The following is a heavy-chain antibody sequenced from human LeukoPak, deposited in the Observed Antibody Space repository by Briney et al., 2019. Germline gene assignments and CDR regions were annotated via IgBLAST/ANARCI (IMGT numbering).Heavy chain of an antibody. CDR2: INPSGGST. J-gene: IGHJ6*03. V-gene: IGHV1-46*01. CDR3: ARGGKYYDFWSGYPHYYYYYMDV. Sequence: ASVKVSCKASGFTFTNYNLHWVRQAPGQRLEWMGIINPSGGSTNYAQNFQGRVTMTRDTSTSTVYMELSSLRSEDTAVYYCARGGKYYDFWSGYPHYYYYYMDVWGKGTTVTVSS. CDR1: GFTFTNYN. D-gene: IGHD3-3*01.